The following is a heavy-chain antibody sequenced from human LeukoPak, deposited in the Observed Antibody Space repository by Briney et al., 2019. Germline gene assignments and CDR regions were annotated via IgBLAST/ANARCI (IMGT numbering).Heavy chain of an antibody. CDR1: GYTFTGYY. D-gene: IGHD1-1*01. V-gene: IGHV1-2*02. CDR3: AREQPPSYYHGMDV. J-gene: IGHJ6*02. CDR2: INPNSGGT. Sequence: ASVKVSCKASGYTFTGYYMHWVRQAPGQGLEWMGWINPNSGGTNYAQKFQGRVTMTRDTSISTAYMELSRLRSDDTAVYYCAREQPPSYYHGMDVWGQGTTVTVSS.